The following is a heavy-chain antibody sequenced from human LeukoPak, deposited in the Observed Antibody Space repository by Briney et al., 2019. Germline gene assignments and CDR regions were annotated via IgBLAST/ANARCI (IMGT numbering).Heavy chain of an antibody. CDR3: ARWSGSYYGVFDY. V-gene: IGHV4-59*08. J-gene: IGHJ4*02. D-gene: IGHD1-26*01. Sequence: PSETLSLTCTVSGGSISSYYWSWIRQPPGKGLEWIGYIYCSGSTNYNPSLKSRVTISVDTSKNQFSLKLSSVTAADTAVYYCARWSGSYYGVFDYWGQGTLVTVSS. CDR1: GGSISSYY. CDR2: IYCSGST.